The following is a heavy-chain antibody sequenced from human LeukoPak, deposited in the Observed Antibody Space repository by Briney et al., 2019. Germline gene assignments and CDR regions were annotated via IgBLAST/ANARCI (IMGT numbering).Heavy chain of an antibody. V-gene: IGHV4-30-2*01. CDR3: AREPRSDSSSWFTAEYFQH. CDR1: GGSISSGGYY. D-gene: IGHD6-13*01. J-gene: IGHJ1*01. CDR2: IYHSGST. Sequence: NPSQTLSLTCTVSGGSISSGGYYWSWIRQPPGKGLEWIGYIYHSGSTYYNPSLKSRVTISVDRSKNQFSLKLSSVTAADTAVYYCAREPRSDSSSWFTAEYFQHWGQGTLVTVSS.